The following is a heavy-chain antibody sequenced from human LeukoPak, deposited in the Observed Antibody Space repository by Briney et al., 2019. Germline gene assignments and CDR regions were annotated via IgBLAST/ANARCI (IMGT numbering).Heavy chain of an antibody. CDR3: ARVGSCGGDCYSLDY. CDR1: GFTFSSYW. Sequence: GGSLRLSCAASGFTFSSYWMHWVRQAPGKGLVWVSRINSDGSSTSYADSVKGRFTISRDNAKNTLYLQMNSLRAEDTAVYYCARVGSCGGDCYSLDYWGQGTLVTVSS. V-gene: IGHV3-74*01. J-gene: IGHJ4*02. CDR2: INSDGSST. D-gene: IGHD2-21*02.